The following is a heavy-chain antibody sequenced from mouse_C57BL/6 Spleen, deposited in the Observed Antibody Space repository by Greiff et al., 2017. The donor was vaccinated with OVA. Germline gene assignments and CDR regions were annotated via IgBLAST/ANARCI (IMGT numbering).Heavy chain of an antibody. Sequence: VKLVESGPGLVAPSQSLSITSTVSGFSLTSYGVDWVRQSPGKGLEWLGVIWSVGSTNYNSALKSRLSISKNNSKRQVFLKMNSLQTDDTAIYYWARNIEDAMDYWGQGTSVTVSS. V-gene: IGHV2-6*01. J-gene: IGHJ4*01. CDR3: ARNIEDAMDY. D-gene: IGHD1-3*01. CDR1: GFSLTSYG. CDR2: IWSVGST.